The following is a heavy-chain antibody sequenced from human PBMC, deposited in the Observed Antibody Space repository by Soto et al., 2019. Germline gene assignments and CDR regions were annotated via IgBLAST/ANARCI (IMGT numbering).Heavy chain of an antibody. CDR2: IIPVFGTT. CDR3: ARSSPYIVVRKPTGNQDYYGMDV. V-gene: IGHV1-69*01. J-gene: IGHJ6*01. CDR1: GGTFSNYT. D-gene: IGHD2-2*01. Sequence: QVQLVQSGAEVKKPGSSVKVFCKASGGTFSNYTISWVRQAPGQGPEWMGGIIPVFGTTDYEQKFQGRVTIPADGYTRTAYMKLSSLRSPDTAVYYCARSSPYIVVRKPTGNQDYYGMDVWGQGTAVTVSS.